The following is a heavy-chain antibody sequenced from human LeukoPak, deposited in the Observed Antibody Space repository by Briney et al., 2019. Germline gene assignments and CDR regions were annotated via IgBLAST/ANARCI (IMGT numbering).Heavy chain of an antibody. CDR3: ARAYYYDSSGYIPDY. CDR1: GFTFSSYG. Sequence: GGSLRLSCAASGFTFSSYGMHWVRQAPGKGLEWEAVIWYDGSNKYYADSVKGRFTISRDNSKNTLYLQMNSLRAEDTAVYYCARAYYYDSSGYIPDYWGQGTLVTVSS. D-gene: IGHD3-22*01. J-gene: IGHJ4*02. CDR2: IWYDGSNK. V-gene: IGHV3-33*01.